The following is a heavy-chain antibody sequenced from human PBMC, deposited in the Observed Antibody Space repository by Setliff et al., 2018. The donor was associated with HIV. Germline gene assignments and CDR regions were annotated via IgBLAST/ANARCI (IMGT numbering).Heavy chain of an antibody. CDR1: GYSSSSGYY. D-gene: IGHD3-9*01. CDR3: ARGNPDFDILTGYWSHFFDY. Sequence: PSETLSLTCGVSGYSSSSGYYWGWIRQPPGKGLEWIGSIYHSGSTYYNPSLKSRVTISLDTSKTQFSLKVNSVSPADTAIYYCARGNPDFDILTGYWSHFFDYWGQGTPVTVS. J-gene: IGHJ4*02. V-gene: IGHV4-38-2*01. CDR2: IYHSGST.